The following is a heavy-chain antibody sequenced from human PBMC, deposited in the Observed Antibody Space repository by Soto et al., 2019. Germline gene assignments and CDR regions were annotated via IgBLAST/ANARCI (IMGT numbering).Heavy chain of an antibody. CDR3: ARVIAVGATGFDY. CDR2: IIPIFGTA. V-gene: IGHV1-69*06. CDR1: GGTFSSYA. Sequence: ASVKVSCKASGGTFSSYAISWVRPAPGQGLEWMGGIIPIFGTANYAQKFQGRVTITADKSTSTAYMELSSLRSEDTAVYYCARVIAVGATGFDYWGQGTLVTVSS. D-gene: IGHD1-26*01. J-gene: IGHJ4*02.